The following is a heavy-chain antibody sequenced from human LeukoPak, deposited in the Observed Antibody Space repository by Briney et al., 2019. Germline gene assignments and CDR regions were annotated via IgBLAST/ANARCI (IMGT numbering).Heavy chain of an antibody. V-gene: IGHV3-7*01. Sequence: GGSLRLSCADSGFTFSSYWMNWVRQAPGKGLEWVANMKQDGSEKYYVDSVKGRFTISRDDAKNSLYLQMNSLRVEDTAVYYCAGENSGYWGQGTLVTVSS. CDR2: MKQDGSEK. J-gene: IGHJ4*02. D-gene: IGHD6-25*01. CDR1: GFTFSSYW. CDR3: AGENSGY.